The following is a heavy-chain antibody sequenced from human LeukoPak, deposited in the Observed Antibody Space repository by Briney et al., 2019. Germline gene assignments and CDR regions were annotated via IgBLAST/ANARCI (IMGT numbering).Heavy chain of an antibody. CDR1: GFTFSSYA. V-gene: IGHV3-64D*06. D-gene: IGHD6-19*01. CDR2: ISSNGGST. CDR3: VKEGQYSSGWYFYGWFDP. J-gene: IGHJ5*02. Sequence: GGSLRLSCSASGFTFSSYAMHWVRQAPGKGLEYVSVISSNGGSTYYADSVKGRFTISRDNSKNTLYLQMSSLRAEDTAVYYCVKEGQYSSGWYFYGWFDPWGQGTLVTVSS.